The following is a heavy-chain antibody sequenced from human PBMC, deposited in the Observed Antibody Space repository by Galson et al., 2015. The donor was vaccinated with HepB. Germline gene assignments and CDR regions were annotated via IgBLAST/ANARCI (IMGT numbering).Heavy chain of an antibody. J-gene: IGHJ4*02. Sequence: QSGVEVKKPGESLTISCTASGYTFTNYWISWVRQMPGKGLEWMGRIDPTDSYTNYRPSFQGHVTISVDKSTSTAFLHWSSLQASDTAVYYCARLQSSIAVAGDYWGQGTLITVSS. CDR3: ARLQSSIAVAGDY. CDR1: GYTFTNYW. V-gene: IGHV5-10-1*01. D-gene: IGHD6-19*01. CDR2: IDPTDSYT.